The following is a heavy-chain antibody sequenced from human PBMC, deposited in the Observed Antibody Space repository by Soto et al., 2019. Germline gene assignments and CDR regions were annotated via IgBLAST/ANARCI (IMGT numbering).Heavy chain of an antibody. CDR3: ARVRLWSGYLSPFFDY. J-gene: IGHJ4*02. V-gene: IGHV3-7*01. CDR2: MKQDGSEE. Sequence: GGSLRLSCIASGIPFSRYWMSWVRQAPGKGLEWVANMKQDGSEEYYVDCVKGRFTISSDNAKNSAYLQKNSLRAEDTAVLYCARVRLWSGYLSPFFDYWGQGTQVTVSS. D-gene: IGHD3-3*01. CDR1: GIPFSRYW.